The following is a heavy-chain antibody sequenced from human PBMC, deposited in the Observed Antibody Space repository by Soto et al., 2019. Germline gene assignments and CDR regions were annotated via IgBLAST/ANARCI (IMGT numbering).Heavy chain of an antibody. V-gene: IGHV3-21*01. CDR3: ARELSGYDSPFGY. CDR2: ISSSSSYI. Sequence: VGSLRLSCAASGFTFSSYSMNWVRQAPGKGLEWASSISSSSSYIYYADSVKGRFTISRDNAKNSLYLQMNSLRAEDTAVYYCARELSGYDSPFGYWGQGTLVTVSS. J-gene: IGHJ4*02. CDR1: GFTFSSYS. D-gene: IGHD5-12*01.